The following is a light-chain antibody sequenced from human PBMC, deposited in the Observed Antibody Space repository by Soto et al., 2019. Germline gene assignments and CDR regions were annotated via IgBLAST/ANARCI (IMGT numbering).Light chain of an antibody. CDR3: QHYNNWPPWT. CDR2: GVS. V-gene: IGKV3-15*01. CDR1: QSVSSN. J-gene: IGKJ1*01. Sequence: EIVMTQSPVTLSVSPGERATLSCRASQSVSSNLAWYQQKPGQAPRLLIYGVSTRATGVPARFSGSGSGTEFTLTISSLQSEDFAVYYCQHYNNWPPWTFGQGTKVEIK.